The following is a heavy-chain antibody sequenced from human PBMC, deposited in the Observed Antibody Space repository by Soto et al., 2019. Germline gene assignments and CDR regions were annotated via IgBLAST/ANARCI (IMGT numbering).Heavy chain of an antibody. Sequence: QVQLVQSGVEVKKPGASVKVSCQASGYTFTNYGITWLRQAPGQGLEWMGWVSAYNRNTNYAQRFQDRVTMTTDTSKIKAYMELRNLTSDDTAIYFCARERQYGPLLYWGQGTLVTVSS. D-gene: IGHD4-4*01. CDR3: ARERQYGPLLY. CDR2: VSAYNRNT. J-gene: IGHJ4*02. CDR1: GYTFTNYG. V-gene: IGHV1-18*01.